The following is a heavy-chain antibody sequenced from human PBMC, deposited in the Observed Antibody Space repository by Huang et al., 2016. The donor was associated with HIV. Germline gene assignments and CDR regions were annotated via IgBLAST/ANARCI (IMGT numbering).Heavy chain of an antibody. CDR3: ASRTTVTTTSNYHYFYMDV. CDR1: VGSISSSSTS. D-gene: IGHD4-17*01. CDR2: IYYMGKG. J-gene: IGHJ6*03. V-gene: IGHV4-39*01. Sequence: QLQLQESGPGLVKPSETLSLTCTVSVGSISSSSTSWGWIRQSPGKGLEWIGSIYYMGKGYDNPALKSRVNMSVDRSENQFALKMHSVTAADTAVYYCASRTTVTTTSNYHYFYMDVWGKGTTVIVSS.